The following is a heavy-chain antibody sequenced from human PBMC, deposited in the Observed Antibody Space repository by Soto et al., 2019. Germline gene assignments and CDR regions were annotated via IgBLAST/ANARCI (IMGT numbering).Heavy chain of an antibody. CDR2: INWNGGST. CDR3: ARGNALYSGYPYYFDY. CDR1: GFTFDDYG. D-gene: IGHD5-12*01. V-gene: IGHV3-20*04. Sequence: SGGSLRLSCAASGFTFDDYGMSWVRQAPGKGLEWVSGINWNGGSTGYADSVKGRFTISRDNAKNSLYLQMNSLRAEDTALYYCARGNALYSGYPYYFDYWGQGTLVTVSS. J-gene: IGHJ4*02.